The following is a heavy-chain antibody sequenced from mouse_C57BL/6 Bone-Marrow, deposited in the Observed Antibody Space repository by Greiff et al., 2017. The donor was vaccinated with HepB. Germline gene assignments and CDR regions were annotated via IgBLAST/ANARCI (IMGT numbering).Heavy chain of an antibody. V-gene: IGHV1-54*01. Sequence: VQLQQSGAELVRPGTSVKVSCKASGYAFTNYLIEWVKQRPGQGLEWIGVINPGSGGTNYNEKFKGKATLTADKSSSTAYMQLSSLSSEDSAVYFCVRDACCAYWGQGTLVTVSA. CDR1: GYAFTNYL. CDR2: INPGSGGT. J-gene: IGHJ3*01. CDR3: VRDACCAY.